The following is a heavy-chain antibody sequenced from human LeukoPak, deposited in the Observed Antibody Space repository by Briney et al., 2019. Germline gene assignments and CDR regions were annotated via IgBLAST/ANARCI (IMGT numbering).Heavy chain of an antibody. CDR3: ARSTSSSSQLDY. CDR2: IFYSGST. Sequence: PSETLSLTCTVSGGSISSYYWSWIRQPPGKGLEWIGYIFYSGSTKYNPSLKSRVTMSVDTSKNQFSLKLTSVTAADTAVYYCARSTSSSSQLDYWGQGTLVTVSS. D-gene: IGHD6-13*01. CDR1: GGSISSYY. J-gene: IGHJ4*02. V-gene: IGHV4-59*01.